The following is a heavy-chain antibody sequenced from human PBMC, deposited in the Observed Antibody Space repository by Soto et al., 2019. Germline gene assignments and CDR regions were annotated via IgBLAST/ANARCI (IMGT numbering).Heavy chain of an antibody. CDR3: ARGRYGAGKNDY. CDR1: GGPFSGYY. V-gene: IGHV4-34*01. Sequence: PSETLSLTCAVYGGPFSGYYWSWIRQPPGKGLEWIGEINHSGSTNYNPSLKSRVTISVDTSKNQFSLKLSSVTAADTAVYYCARGRYGAGKNDYWGQGTLVTVSS. D-gene: IGHD1-20*01. CDR2: INHSGST. J-gene: IGHJ4*02.